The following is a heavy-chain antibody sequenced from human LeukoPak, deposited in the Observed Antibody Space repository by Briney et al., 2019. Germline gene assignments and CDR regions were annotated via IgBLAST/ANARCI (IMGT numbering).Heavy chain of an antibody. Sequence: PSETLSLTCTVSGGSISTSSYCWGWLRQPPGKELEWIGYIYYSGSTYYNPSLKSRVTISVDTSKNQFSLKLSSVTAADTAVYYCAREGDGSGSLGAYGMDVWGQGTTVTVSS. CDR1: GGSISTSSYC. CDR2: IYYSGST. CDR3: AREGDGSGSLGAYGMDV. V-gene: IGHV4-31*03. J-gene: IGHJ6*02. D-gene: IGHD3-10*01.